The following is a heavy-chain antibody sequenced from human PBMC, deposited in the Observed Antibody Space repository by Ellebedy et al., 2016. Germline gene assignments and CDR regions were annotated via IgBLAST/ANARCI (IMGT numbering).Heavy chain of an antibody. J-gene: IGHJ6*03. CDR2: IIPIFGTA. D-gene: IGHD2-15*01. CDR3: ATCLEVAATTGTCYYYYYMDV. V-gene: IGHV1-69*13. Sequence: SVKVSCXASGYTFTGYYMHWVRQAPGQGLEWMGGIIPIFGTANYAQKFQGRVTITADESTSTAYMELSSLRSEDTAVYYCATCLEVAATTGTCYYYYYMDVWGKGTTVTVSS. CDR1: GYTFTGYY.